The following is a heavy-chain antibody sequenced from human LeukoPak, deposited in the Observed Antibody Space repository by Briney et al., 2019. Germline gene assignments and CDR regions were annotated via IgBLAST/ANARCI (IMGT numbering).Heavy chain of an antibody. CDR3: AKSIVVVIAATSGFDP. J-gene: IGHJ5*02. CDR1: GYTFTNYG. V-gene: IGHV1-18*01. Sequence: GASVKVSCKASGYTFTNYGIHWVRQAPGQGLEWMGWISTYSGNTNYAQKYQDRLTMTTDTSTNTAYMELRSLRSDDTAVYYCAKSIVVVIAATSGFDPWGQGTLVIVSS. D-gene: IGHD2-15*01. CDR2: ISTYSGNT.